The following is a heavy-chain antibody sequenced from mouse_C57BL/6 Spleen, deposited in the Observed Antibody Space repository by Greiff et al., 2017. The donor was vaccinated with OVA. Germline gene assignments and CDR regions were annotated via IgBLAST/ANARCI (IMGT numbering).Heavy chain of an antibody. CDR3: ARDRWGAMDY. D-gene: IGHD4-1*01. V-gene: IGHV5-16*01. CDR2: INYDGSST. Sequence: EVQLVESEGGLVQPGSSMKLSCTASGFTFSDYYMAWVRQVPEKGLEWVANINYDGSSTYYLDSLKSRFIISRDNAKNILYLQMSSLKSEDTATYYCARDRWGAMDYWGQGTSVTVSS. CDR1: GFTFSDYY. J-gene: IGHJ4*01.